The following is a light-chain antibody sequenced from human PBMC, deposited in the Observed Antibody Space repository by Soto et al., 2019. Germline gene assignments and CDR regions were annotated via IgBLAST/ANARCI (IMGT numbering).Light chain of an antibody. CDR3: QQYGRSTIT. Sequence: EIVLTQSPGTLSLSPGERATLSCRASQSVRSSYLAWYQQKPGQAPRLLIYGASSRATGIPDRFSGSGSGTDSTLTIRRLEPEDLAVYYCQQYGRSTITFGQGTRLEIK. V-gene: IGKV3-20*01. CDR2: GAS. J-gene: IGKJ5*01. CDR1: QSVRSSY.